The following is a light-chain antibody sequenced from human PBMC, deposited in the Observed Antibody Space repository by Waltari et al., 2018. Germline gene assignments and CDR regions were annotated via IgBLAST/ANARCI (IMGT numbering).Light chain of an antibody. CDR2: DAS. CDR3: QQRSDSPWT. Sequence: EIVLTQSPATLSLSPGEKATLSCRASQSVSSYLAWYQQTPGQAPRLLIYDASNRATDIPARFSGSGSGTDFTLIISSLEPKDFAVYYCQQRSDSPWTFGQGTKVEIK. V-gene: IGKV3-11*01. J-gene: IGKJ1*01. CDR1: QSVSSY.